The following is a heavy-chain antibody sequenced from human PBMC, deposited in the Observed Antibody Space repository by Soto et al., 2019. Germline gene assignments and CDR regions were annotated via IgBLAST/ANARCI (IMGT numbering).Heavy chain of an antibody. V-gene: IGHV3-30-3*01. D-gene: IGHD1-1*01. CDR3: ARERYSFGRYFDF. J-gene: IGHJ4*01. CDR1: DFSVTSHS. Sequence: VRLVESGGGVAQPGGSLRLSCAASDFSVTSHSMYWVRQTPGKGRDWVAFMSSDGNKKHYADSVEGRFTISRDDSKNTVFLQMSSLRAADTAIYYCARERYSFGRYFDFWGHGTPVTVSS. CDR2: MSSDGNKK.